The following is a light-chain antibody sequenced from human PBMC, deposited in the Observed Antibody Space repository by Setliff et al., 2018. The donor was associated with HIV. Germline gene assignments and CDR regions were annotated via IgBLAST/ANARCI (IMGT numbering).Light chain of an antibody. J-gene: IGLJ1*01. CDR3: CSYTSSTTYV. CDR1: SSDIGAHNY. Sequence: QSVLTQPASVTVSPGQSIAISCTGSSSDIGAHNYVSWYRQYPGKAPKLIIYEVNRRPAGGSDRLSGSKSGNTASLTISGLRAEDEATYYCCSYTSSTTYVFGTGTKVTVL. CDR2: EVN. V-gene: IGLV2-14*01.